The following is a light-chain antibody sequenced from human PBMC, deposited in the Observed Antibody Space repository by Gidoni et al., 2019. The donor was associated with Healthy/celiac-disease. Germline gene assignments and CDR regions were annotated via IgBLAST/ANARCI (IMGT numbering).Light chain of an antibody. CDR1: QSVSSSY. CDR2: GAS. V-gene: IGKV3-20*01. J-gene: IGKJ5*01. CDR3: QQYGSSPSGVT. Sequence: EIVLTQSPGTLSLSPGERATLSCSASQSVSSSYLAWYQQKPGQAPRLLIYGASSRATGIPDRFSGSGSGTDFTLTISRLEPEDFAVYYCQQYGSSPSGVTFGQGTRLEIK.